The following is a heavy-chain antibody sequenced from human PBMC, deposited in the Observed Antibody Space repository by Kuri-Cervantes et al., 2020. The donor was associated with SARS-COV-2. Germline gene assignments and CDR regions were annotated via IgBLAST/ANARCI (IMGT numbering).Heavy chain of an antibody. CDR3: AGNPRYCSGGSCYSGWFDP. J-gene: IGHJ5*02. CDR2: IYYSEST. CDR1: GYSVTSGEYY. V-gene: IGHV4-30-4*08. D-gene: IGHD2-15*01. Sequence: SETLSLTCTVSGYSVTSGEYYWSWIRQPPGKGREYIGYIYYSESTYYNPSLKSRVTISVDTSKNQFSLKLSSVTAADTAVYYCAGNPRYCSGGSCYSGWFDPWGQGTLVTVSS.